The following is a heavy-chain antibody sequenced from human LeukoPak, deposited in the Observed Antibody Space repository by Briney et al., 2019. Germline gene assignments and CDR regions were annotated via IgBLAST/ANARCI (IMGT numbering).Heavy chain of an antibody. CDR3: ASQPSFGHLLSGFHFDY. CDR2: ISWNSGTI. CDR1: EFTFDDYA. J-gene: IGHJ4*02. D-gene: IGHD3-16*01. Sequence: QPGGSLGLSCAASEFTFDDYAMHWVRQAPGKGLEWVSGISWNSGTIAYADSVKGRFTISRDNAKNSLYLQMNSLRADDTALYYCASQPSFGHLLSGFHFDYWGQGTLVTVSS. V-gene: IGHV3-9*01.